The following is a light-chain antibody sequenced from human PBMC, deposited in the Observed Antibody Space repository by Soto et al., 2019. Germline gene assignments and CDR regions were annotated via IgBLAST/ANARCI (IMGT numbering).Light chain of an antibody. CDR1: SSSVGAGYD. Sequence: QSVLTQPPSVSGAPGQRVTISCTGSSSSVGAGYDVHWYQHLPGTAPKLLIFSNTNRPSGVPDRFSGSKSGTSVSLAIAGLQAEDEGDYFCATWDDSLISPVFGGGTKLTVL. CDR2: SNT. V-gene: IGLV1-40*01. J-gene: IGLJ3*02. CDR3: ATWDDSLISPV.